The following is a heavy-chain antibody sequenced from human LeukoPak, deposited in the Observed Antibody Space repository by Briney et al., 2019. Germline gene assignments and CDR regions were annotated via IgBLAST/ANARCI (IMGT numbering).Heavy chain of an antibody. CDR3: ARLSSSLTGQSAFDI. Sequence: GESLKSSCKGSGYRFSNYWISWVRQMPGKGLEWIGIIYPGDSDTRYSPSFQGQVTISADKSINNAYLQWSSLKASDTAMYYCARLSSSLTGQSAFDIWGQGTMVTVSS. V-gene: IGHV5-51*01. J-gene: IGHJ3*02. CDR2: IYPGDSDT. CDR1: GYRFSNYW. D-gene: IGHD3-9*01.